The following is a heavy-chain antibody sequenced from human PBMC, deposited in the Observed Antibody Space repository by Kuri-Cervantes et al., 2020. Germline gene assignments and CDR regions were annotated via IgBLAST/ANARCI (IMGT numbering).Heavy chain of an antibody. J-gene: IGHJ4*02. V-gene: IGHV5-51*01. CDR1: GYSFSNYW. CDR3: ARPGYSSSWYPFDY. Sequence: GGSLRLSCKGSGYSFSNYWIGWVRQMPGKGLEWMGIIYPGDSDTRYSPSFQGQVTISADKSISTAYLQWSSLKASDTAMYYCARPGYSSSWYPFDYWGQGTLVTVSS. CDR2: IYPGDSDT. D-gene: IGHD6-13*01.